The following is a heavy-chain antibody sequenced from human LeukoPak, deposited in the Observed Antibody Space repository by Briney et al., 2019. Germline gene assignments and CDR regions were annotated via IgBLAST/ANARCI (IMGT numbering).Heavy chain of an antibody. V-gene: IGHV1-8*03. D-gene: IGHD2-2*02. CDR2: MNPNSGNT. Sequence: GASVKVSRKASGYTFTSYDINWVRQATGQGLEWMGWMNPNSGNTGYAQKFQGRVTITRNTSISTAYMELSSLRSEDTAVYYCASGGLEGYCSSTSCYTLFDWGQGTLVTVSS. J-gene: IGHJ4*02. CDR1: GYTFTSYD. CDR3: ASGGLEGYCSSTSCYTLFD.